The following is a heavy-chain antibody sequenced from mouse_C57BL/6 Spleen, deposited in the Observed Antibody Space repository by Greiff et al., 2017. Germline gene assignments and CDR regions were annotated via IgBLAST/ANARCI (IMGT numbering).Heavy chain of an antibody. D-gene: IGHD2-4*01. J-gene: IGHJ1*03. CDR3: ARGDYDSYWYFDV. CDR2: INPGSGGT. CDR1: GYAVTNHL. Sequence: QVQLQQSGAALVRSGTSAKVSCKASGYAVTNHLLEWVKQRPGQGLYRIGVINPGSGGTNYNEKFNGKSTLTAVKSSSTAYMQLSSLTSEDSAVYFCARGDYDSYWYFDVCGTGTTVSVSS. V-gene: IGHV1-54*01.